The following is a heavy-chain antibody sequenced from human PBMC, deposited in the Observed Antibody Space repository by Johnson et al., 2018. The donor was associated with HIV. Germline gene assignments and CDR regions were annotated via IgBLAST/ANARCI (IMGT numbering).Heavy chain of an antibody. CDR2: T. CDR3: AKDRTSAQSAFDI. J-gene: IGHJ3*02. Sequence: TYYADSVKGRFTVSRDNSKNTLYLQMNSLRAEDTAVYYCAKDRTSAQSAFDIWGQGTMVTVSS. V-gene: IGHV3-23*01. D-gene: IGHD1-1*01.